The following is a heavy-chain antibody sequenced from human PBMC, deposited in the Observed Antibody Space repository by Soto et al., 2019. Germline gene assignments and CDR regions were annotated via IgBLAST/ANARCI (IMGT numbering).Heavy chain of an antibody. CDR2: INHSGST. CDR3: ARDYRVTSAGASEV. J-gene: IGHJ6*03. V-gene: IGHV4-34*01. D-gene: IGHD3-16*02. CDR1: GGSFSGYY. Sequence: ETLCLTCAVYGGSFSGYYWSWVRQPPGKGLEWIGEINHSGSTNYNPSLKSRVTISVDTSKNQFSLKVNSVTAADTAVYYCARDYRVTSAGASEVWGKGNTHT.